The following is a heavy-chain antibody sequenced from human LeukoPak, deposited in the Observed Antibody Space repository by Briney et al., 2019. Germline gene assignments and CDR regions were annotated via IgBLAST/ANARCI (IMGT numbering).Heavy chain of an antibody. D-gene: IGHD3-3*01. CDR1: GASVSGNY. J-gene: IGHJ5*02. Sequence: PSETLSLTCAVSGASVSGNYWSWVRQSPERGLEWIGHLLDDGVTDYNPSLKSRVTISVDTSKNQFSLKLSSVTAADTAVYYCARAAFGVVIPRWFDPWGQGTLVTVSS. CDR3: ARAAFGVVIPRWFDP. CDR2: LLDDGVT. V-gene: IGHV4-59*02.